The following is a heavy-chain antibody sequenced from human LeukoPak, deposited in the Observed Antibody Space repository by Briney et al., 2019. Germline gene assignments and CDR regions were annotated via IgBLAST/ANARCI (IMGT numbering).Heavy chain of an antibody. CDR3: ARLYYGSGSYYDYYYYYMDV. D-gene: IGHD3-10*01. Sequence: PSETLSLTCAVYGGSFSGYYWSWIRQPPGKGLEWIGYIYYSGSTNYNPSLKSRVTISVDTSKNQFSLKLSSVTAADTAVYYCARLYYGSGSYYDYYYYYMDVWGKGTTVTVSS. CDR1: GGSFSGYY. J-gene: IGHJ6*03. CDR2: IYYSGST. V-gene: IGHV4-59*01.